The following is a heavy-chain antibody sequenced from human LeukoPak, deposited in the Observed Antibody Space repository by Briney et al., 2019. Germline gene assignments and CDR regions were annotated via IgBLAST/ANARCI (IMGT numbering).Heavy chain of an antibody. CDR2: IYYSGST. Sequence: PSETLSLTCTVSGGSISSYYWSWIRQPPGKGLEWIGYIYYSGSTNYNPSLKSRVTISVDTSKNQFSLKPSSVTAADTAVYYCAARPAWGWFDPWGQGTLVTVSS. V-gene: IGHV4-59*08. CDR3: AARPAWGWFDP. D-gene: IGHD3-16*01. CDR1: GGSISSYY. J-gene: IGHJ5*02.